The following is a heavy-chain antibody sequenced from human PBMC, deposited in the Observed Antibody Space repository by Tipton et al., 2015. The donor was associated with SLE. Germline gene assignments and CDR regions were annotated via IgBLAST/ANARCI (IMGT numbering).Heavy chain of an antibody. D-gene: IGHD2-2*01. CDR3: VVCSPSSCAYFDY. J-gene: IGHJ4*02. Sequence: LRLSCTVSGGVISAFYWGWIRQPAGKGLEWIGRIYTGGNTKYNPSLQSRVTLSAYASKAQFSLKLTSVTAADTAVYYCVVCSPSSCAYFDYWGQGRLVTVSS. CDR2: IYTGGNT. CDR1: GGVISAFY. V-gene: IGHV4-4*07.